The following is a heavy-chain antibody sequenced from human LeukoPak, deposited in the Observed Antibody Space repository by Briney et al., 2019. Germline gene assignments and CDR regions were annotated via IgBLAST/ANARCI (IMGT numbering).Heavy chain of an antibody. D-gene: IGHD6-13*01. V-gene: IGHV1-2*02. J-gene: IGHJ4*02. CDR1: GYTFTDQW. CDR3: ARAHSSLRLYHFDY. Sequence: GASVKVSCKASGYTFTDQWIHWVRQAPGQGLEWLGWINPNSGGTNYAQKSEGRIAMTTDTSINTGYVEMTRLTSDDTAVYYCARAHSSLRLYHFDYWGQGTLVTVSS. CDR2: INPNSGGT.